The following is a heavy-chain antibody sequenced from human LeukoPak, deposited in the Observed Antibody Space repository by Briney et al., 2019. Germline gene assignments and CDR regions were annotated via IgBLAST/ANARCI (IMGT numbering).Heavy chain of an antibody. CDR2: INSKSKTI. CDR3: VRDQDWAFDY. J-gene: IGHJ4*02. V-gene: IGHV3-48*01. D-gene: IGHD3-9*01. CDR1: GFPFSSYT. Sequence: GGSLRLSCAASGFPFSSYTMNWIRQAPRKGLEWISFINSKSKTIYYADSVKGRFTISRDNARNLLHLQMNSLRAEDTALYFCVRDQDWAFDYWGQGTLVTVSS.